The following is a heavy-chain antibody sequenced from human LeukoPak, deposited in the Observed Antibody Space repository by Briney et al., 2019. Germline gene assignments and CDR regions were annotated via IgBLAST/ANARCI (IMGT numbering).Heavy chain of an antibody. J-gene: IGHJ6*04. Sequence: ASVKVSCKASGYTFTGYYMHWVRQAPGQGLEWMGWINPNSGGTNYAQKFQGRVTMTRDTSISTAYMELSRLRSDDTAVYYCARDQEAYYGSPMDVWGKGTTVTISS. V-gene: IGHV1-2*02. CDR1: GYTFTGYY. D-gene: IGHD3-10*01. CDR3: ARDQEAYYGSPMDV. CDR2: INPNSGGT.